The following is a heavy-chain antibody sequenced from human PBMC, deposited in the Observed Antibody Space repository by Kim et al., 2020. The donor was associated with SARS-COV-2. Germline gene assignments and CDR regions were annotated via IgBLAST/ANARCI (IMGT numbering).Heavy chain of an antibody. Sequence: ASVKVSCKASGYTFTTYGISWVRQAPGQGLEWMGWISGYNGNTKYAQKLQGRVTMTTDTSTSTAYMELRSLRSDDTAVYYCARDYYDSSGYSYYYYGMNVWGSGTPVTVSS. J-gene: IGHJ6*04. CDR3: ARDYYDSSGYSYYYYGMNV. CDR1: GYTFTTYG. CDR2: ISGYNGNT. V-gene: IGHV1-18*01. D-gene: IGHD3-22*01.